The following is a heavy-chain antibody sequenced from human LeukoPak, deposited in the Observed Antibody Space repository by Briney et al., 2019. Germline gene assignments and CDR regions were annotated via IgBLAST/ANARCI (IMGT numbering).Heavy chain of an antibody. CDR3: ARRSHYYDYMDV. Sequence: ASVKVSCMASGYTFTSYGISWVRQAPGQGLEWMGWISAYNGNTNYAQKLQGRVTMTTDTSTSTAYMELRSLRSDDTAVYHCARRSHYYDYMDVWGKGTTVTVSS. V-gene: IGHV1-18*01. J-gene: IGHJ6*03. CDR2: ISAYNGNT. CDR1: GYTFTSYG.